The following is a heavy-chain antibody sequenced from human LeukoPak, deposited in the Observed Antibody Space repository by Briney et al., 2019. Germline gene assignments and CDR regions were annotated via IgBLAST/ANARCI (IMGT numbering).Heavy chain of an antibody. CDR3: ARGDIACSSTSCYYYYMDV. V-gene: IGHV1-8*01. CDR1: GYTFTSYD. J-gene: IGHJ6*03. Sequence: ASVKVSCKASGYTFTSYDINWVRQATGQGLEWMGWMNPNSGNTGYAQKFQGRVTMTRNTSISTAYMELSSLRSEDTAVYYCARGDIACSSTSCYYYYMDVWGKGTTVTVSS. D-gene: IGHD2-2*01. CDR2: MNPNSGNT.